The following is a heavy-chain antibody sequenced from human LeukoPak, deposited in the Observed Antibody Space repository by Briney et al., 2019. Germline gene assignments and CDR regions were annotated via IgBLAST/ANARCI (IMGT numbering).Heavy chain of an antibody. V-gene: IGHV1-46*01. CDR2: INFSGGTT. Sequence: GASVKVSCKASGYTFTSYYMHWVRQASGQGLEWMGIINFSGGTTSYPQKFQGRVTMTRDTSTSTVYMELSSLRSEDTAVYYCASRRDGSNYAAFDIWGQGTMVTVSS. D-gene: IGHD5-24*01. J-gene: IGHJ3*02. CDR3: ASRRDGSNYAAFDI. CDR1: GYTFTSYY.